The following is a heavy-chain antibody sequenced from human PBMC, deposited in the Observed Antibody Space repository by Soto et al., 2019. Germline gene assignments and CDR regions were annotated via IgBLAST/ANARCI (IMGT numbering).Heavy chain of an antibody. CDR1: GFTFNTHW. Sequence: EVQLVESGGGVVQPGGSLRLSCTASGFTFNTHWMHWVRQAPGKGLVCVSRIYFDGITTNYADSVKGRLTVSRDNAKNTVYLHVNTLRDEDTAVYYCARGGAMGVDYWGQGTLVNVSS. D-gene: IGHD1-26*01. CDR2: IYFDGITT. V-gene: IGHV3-74*01. J-gene: IGHJ4*02. CDR3: ARGGAMGVDY.